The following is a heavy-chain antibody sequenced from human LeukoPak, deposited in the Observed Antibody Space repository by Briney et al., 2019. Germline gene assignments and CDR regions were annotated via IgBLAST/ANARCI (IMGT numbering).Heavy chain of an antibody. V-gene: IGHV4-59*08. CDR2: VSKSGTT. D-gene: IGHD6-19*01. CDR3: ASGISVDPDTFDI. J-gene: IGHJ3*02. Sequence: SETLSLICTVSNGSFGLHFWSWIWQSPEKGLEWIGYVSKSGTTHYSPSLKRRVTISLDTSKSHLSLKLTSVTAADTAVYYCASGISVDPDTFDIWGPGTMVIVSP. CDR1: NGSFGLHF.